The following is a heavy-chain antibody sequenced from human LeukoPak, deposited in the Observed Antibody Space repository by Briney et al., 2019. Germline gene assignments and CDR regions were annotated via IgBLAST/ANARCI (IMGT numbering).Heavy chain of an antibody. CDR3: AREDRGITMIVVPTDAFDI. D-gene: IGHD3-22*01. CDR2: ISAYNGNT. CDR1: GYTFTSYG. V-gene: IGHV1-18*01. J-gene: IGHJ3*02. Sequence: ASVKVSCKASGYTFTSYGISWVRQAPGQGLEWMGWISAYNGNTNYAQKLQGRVTMTTDTSTSTAYMELRSLRSDDTAVYYCAREDRGITMIVVPTDAFDIWGQGTMVTVSS.